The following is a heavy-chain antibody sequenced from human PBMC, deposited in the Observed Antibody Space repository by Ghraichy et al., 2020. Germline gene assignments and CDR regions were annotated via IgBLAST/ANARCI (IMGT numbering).Heavy chain of an antibody. CDR3: AIASDKISGYYYAMDV. D-gene: IGHD3-9*01. J-gene: IGHJ6*02. V-gene: IGHV1-69*02. CDR2: IIPILNIT. CDR1: GGSINIFT. Sequence: SVKVSCKASGGSINIFTIHWVRQAPGQGLEWMERIIPILNITDYAENSQGRVTITTDKSTSTAYMELSRLRSEDTAVYYCAIASDKISGYYYAMDVWGQGTTVTVSS.